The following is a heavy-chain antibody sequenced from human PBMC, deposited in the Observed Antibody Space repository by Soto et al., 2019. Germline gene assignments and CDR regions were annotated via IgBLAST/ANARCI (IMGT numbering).Heavy chain of an antibody. CDR3: AKLRYFDWSAYNWFEY. J-gene: IGHJ5*01. D-gene: IGHD3-9*01. CDR1: GFTFSSYG. V-gene: IGHV3-30*18. Sequence: GGSLRLSCAASGFTFSSYGMHWVRQAPGKGLEWVAVISYDGSNKYYADSVKGRFTNSRDNSKNKLNLKKKNLRAEDTAVYHCAKLRYFDWSAYNWFEYWGQGT. CDR2: ISYDGSNK.